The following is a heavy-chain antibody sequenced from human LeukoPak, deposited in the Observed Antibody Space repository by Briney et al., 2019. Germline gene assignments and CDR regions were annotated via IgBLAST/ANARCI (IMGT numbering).Heavy chain of an antibody. CDR2: MSPSGSS. D-gene: IGHD3-22*01. Sequence: SQTLSLTCAVYGGSFSDYYWTWIRQTPGKGLEWIGEMSPSGSSNYNPSLKSRVTISVDTSKNQFSLKLRSVTAADTAVYYCARGRQDVNMILVVMAGVSYYLDVWSKGTTVTVS. J-gene: IGHJ6*03. CDR1: GGSFSDYY. V-gene: IGHV4-34*01. CDR3: ARGRQDVNMILVVMAGVSYYLDV.